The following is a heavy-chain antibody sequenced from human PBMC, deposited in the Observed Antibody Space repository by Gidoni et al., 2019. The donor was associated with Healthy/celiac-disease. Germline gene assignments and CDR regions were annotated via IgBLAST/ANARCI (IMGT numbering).Heavy chain of an antibody. J-gene: IGHJ5*02. Sequence: EVQLVQAGAEVKKPGESLKIYCRGSGSSFTSYWIGWVLQMPGKGLEWIGIINPGDSDTRYSPSFQGQVTISADKSINTAYLQWSSLKASDTAIYHCARRSGLWNEFTPWGQGTLVTVSS. CDR1: GSSFTSYW. D-gene: IGHD1-1*01. CDR3: ARRSGLWNEFTP. CDR2: INPGDSDT. V-gene: IGHV5-51*01.